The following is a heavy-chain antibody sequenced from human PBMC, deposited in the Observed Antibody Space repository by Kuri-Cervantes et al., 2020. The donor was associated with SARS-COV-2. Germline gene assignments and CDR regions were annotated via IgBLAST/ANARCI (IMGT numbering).Heavy chain of an antibody. CDR3: TRHGEYDFWSGYYVYYYYYMDV. CDR1: GFTFSNAW. D-gene: IGHD3-3*01. Sequence: GGSLRLSCAASGFTFSNAWMSWVRQAPGKGLEWVGRIRSKANSYATAYAASVKGRFTISRDDSKNTAYLQMNSLKTEDTAVYYCTRHGEYDFWSGYYVYYYYYMDVWGKGTTVTVSS. J-gene: IGHJ6*03. CDR2: IRSKANSYAT. V-gene: IGHV3-73*01.